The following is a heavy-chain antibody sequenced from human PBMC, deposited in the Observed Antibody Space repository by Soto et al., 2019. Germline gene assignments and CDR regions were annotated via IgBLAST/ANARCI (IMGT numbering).Heavy chain of an antibody. CDR3: VSWMETTNYYGMDA. D-gene: IGHD1-1*01. CDR2: IWHDGSQR. V-gene: IGHV3-33*01. CDR1: GLTFRKYG. J-gene: IGHJ6*02. Sequence: QVQLVESGGDVVQPGTSRRLSCAASGLTFRKYGMHWVREAPGKVPEWVALIWHDGSQRYYGDSVKGRFTISRDKSMNIVYLQMSGLRTEDTAVYYCVSWMETTNYYGMDAWGQGTTVTVSS.